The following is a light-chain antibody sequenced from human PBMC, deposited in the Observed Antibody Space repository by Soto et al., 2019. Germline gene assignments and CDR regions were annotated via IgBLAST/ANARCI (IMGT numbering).Light chain of an antibody. CDR3: CSYAANYRV. J-gene: IGLJ2*01. CDR2: DVR. V-gene: IGLV2-11*01. CDR1: NSDVGGYNY. Sequence: QSALTQPRSVSGSPGQSVTISCTGTNSDVGGYNYVSWYQHHPGKAPKLMIYDVRKRPSGVPDRFSGSKSGNTASLTISGLQADDEADYYCCSYAANYRVFGGGTQLTVL.